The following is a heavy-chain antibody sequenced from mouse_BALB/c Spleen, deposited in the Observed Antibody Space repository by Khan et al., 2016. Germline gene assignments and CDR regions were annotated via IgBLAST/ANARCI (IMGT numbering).Heavy chain of an antibody. Sequence: EVQLQESGPSLVKSSQTLSLTCSVTGDSFTSGYWNWIRKFPGNKLEYMGYISYSGSTYYNPSLNSRISTTRDTSKNQYYLQLNAWTTEDTATYYYAEYDGYYFDYWGQGTTLTVSS. CDR2: ISYSGST. CDR3: AEYDGYYFDY. V-gene: IGHV3-8*02. CDR1: GDSFTSGY. D-gene: IGHD2-3*01. J-gene: IGHJ2*01.